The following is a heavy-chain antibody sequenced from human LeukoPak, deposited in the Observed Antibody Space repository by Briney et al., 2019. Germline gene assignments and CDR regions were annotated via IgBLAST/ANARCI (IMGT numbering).Heavy chain of an antibody. CDR1: GFTFDDYG. D-gene: IGHD3-3*01. CDR3: ARDQGTYYDFWSGYPDY. J-gene: IGHJ4*02. CDR2: INWNGGST. Sequence: GGALRLSCAASGFTFDDYGMSWVRQAPGKGLEWVSGINWNGGSTGYADSVKGRFTISRDNAKNSLYLQMNSLRAEDTALYYCARDQGTYYDFWSGYPDYWGQGTLVTVSS. V-gene: IGHV3-20*04.